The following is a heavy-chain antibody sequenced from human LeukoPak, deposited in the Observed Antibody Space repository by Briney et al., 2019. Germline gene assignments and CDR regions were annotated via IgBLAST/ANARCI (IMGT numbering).Heavy chain of an antibody. D-gene: IGHD5-18*01. CDR2: ISGSGGST. CDR1: GFTFSSYA. V-gene: IGHV3-23*01. J-gene: IGHJ6*02. CDR3: AKGPDMVHYYYYGMDV. Sequence: PGGSLRLSCAASGFTFSSYAMSWVRQAPGKGLEWVSAISGSGGSTYYADSVKGRFTISRDNSKNTLYLQMNSLRAEDTAVYYCAKGPDMVHYYYYGMDVWGQGTTVTVSS.